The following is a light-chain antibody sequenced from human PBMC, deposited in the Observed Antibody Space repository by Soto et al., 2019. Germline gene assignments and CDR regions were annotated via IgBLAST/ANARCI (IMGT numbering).Light chain of an antibody. CDR2: NND. V-gene: IGLV1-44*01. CDR1: TSDIGSNT. CDR3: QSYDISLSGSV. J-gene: IGLJ3*02. Sequence: QSVLTQPPSASGTPGQKVTISCSGATSDIGSNTIHWYRHLPGSGPTLVVFNNDQRPSGVPDRISGSKSGTSASLAISGLQAEDEADYYCQSYDISLSGSVFGGGTKLTV.